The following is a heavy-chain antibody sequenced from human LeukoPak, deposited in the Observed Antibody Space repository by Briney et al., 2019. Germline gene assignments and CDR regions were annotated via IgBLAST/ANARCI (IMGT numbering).Heavy chain of an antibody. J-gene: IGHJ4*02. CDR2: IYHSGST. CDR1: GGSISSSNW. V-gene: IGHV4-4*02. D-gene: IGHD3-3*01. Sequence: SETLSLTCAVSGGSISSSNWWGWVRQPPGKGLEWIGEIYHSGSTNYNPPLKSRVTISVDKSKNQFSLKLSSVTAADTAVYYCARGVPPLTIFGVVITKYYFDYWGQGTLVTVSS. CDR3: ARGVPPLTIFGVVITKYYFDY.